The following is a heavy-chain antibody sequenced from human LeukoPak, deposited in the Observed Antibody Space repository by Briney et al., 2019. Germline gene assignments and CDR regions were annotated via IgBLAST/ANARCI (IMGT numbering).Heavy chain of an antibody. CDR2: ISGSSDNT. V-gene: IGHV3-23*01. CDR3: AKGSCYDSSGSFYFDY. D-gene: IGHD3-22*01. Sequence: GSLRLSCAASGFTFSSYAMSWVRQAPGKGLEWVSGISGSSDNTYYADSVKGRFTISRDNSKNTLYVQVNSLGTEDTAAYYCAKGSCYDSSGSFYFDYWGQGTLVTVSS. J-gene: IGHJ4*02. CDR1: GFTFSSYA.